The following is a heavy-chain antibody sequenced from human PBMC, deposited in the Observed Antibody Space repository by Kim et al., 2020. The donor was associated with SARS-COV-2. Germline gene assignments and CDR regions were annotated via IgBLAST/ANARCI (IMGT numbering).Heavy chain of an antibody. D-gene: IGHD5-18*01. V-gene: IGHV1-2*02. J-gene: IGHJ5*02. CDR3: ARGIQLWPPNIKYNWFDP. Sequence: ASVKVSCKASGYTFTGYYMHWVRQAPGQGLEWMGWINPNSGGTNYAQKFQGRVTMTRDTSISTAYMELSRLRSDDTAVYYCARGIQLWPPNIKYNWFDPWGQGTLVTVSS. CDR1: GYTFTGYY. CDR2: INPNSGGT.